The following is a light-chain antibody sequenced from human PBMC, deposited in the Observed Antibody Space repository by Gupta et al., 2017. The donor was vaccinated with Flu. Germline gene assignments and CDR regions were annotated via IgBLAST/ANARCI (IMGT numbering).Light chain of an antibody. CDR1: QSISSH. CDR3: QQRSNAPPGDT. V-gene: IGKV3-11*01. CDR2: DAS. J-gene: IGKJ2*01. Sequence: EIVLTQSPATLSLSPGERATFSCRATQSISSHLAWYQQSPGQAPRLLIFDASSRATGIPARFSGSGSGTDFTLTISSLEPEDFAVYYCQQRSNAPPGDTFGQGTKLEIK.